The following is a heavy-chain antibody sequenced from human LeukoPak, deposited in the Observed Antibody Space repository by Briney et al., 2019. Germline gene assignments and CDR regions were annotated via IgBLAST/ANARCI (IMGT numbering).Heavy chain of an antibody. CDR3: VRDSSFAFDY. J-gene: IGHJ4*02. CDR1: GLTFSRFA. D-gene: IGHD2/OR15-2a*01. Sequence: GGSLRLSCAASGLTFSRFAMSWVRQASGKGLEWVSTISDSGDTTYYADSVKGRFTISRDNAKSSLYLQMNSLRDEDTAVYYCVRDSSFAFDYWGQGILVTVSS. V-gene: IGHV3-23*01. CDR2: ISDSGDTT.